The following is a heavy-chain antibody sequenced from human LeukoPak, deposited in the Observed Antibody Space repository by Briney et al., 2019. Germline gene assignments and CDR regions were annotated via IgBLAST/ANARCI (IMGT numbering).Heavy chain of an antibody. CDR1: GFTFTSSA. D-gene: IGHD2-21*02. V-gene: IGHV1-58*02. CDR2: IVVGSGNT. CDR3: AAASEIVVVTADAFDI. J-gene: IGHJ3*02. Sequence: ASVKVSCKASGFTFTSSAMQWVRQARGQRLEWIGWIVVGSGNTNYAQKFQERVTITRDMSTSTAYMELSGLRSEDTAVYYCAAASEIVVVTADAFDIWGQGTMVTVSS.